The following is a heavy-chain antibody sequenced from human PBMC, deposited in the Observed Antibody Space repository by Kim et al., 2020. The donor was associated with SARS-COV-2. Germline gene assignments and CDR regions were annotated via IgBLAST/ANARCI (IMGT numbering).Heavy chain of an antibody. Sequence: SETLSLTCTVSGGSISSSSYYWGWIRQPPGKGLEWIGSIYYSGSTYYNPSLKSRVTISVDTSKNQFSLKLSSVTAADTAVYYCARQRGYSGYDPGNWFDPWGQGTLVTVSS. D-gene: IGHD5-12*01. CDR3: ARQRGYSGYDPGNWFDP. CDR1: GGSISSSSYY. CDR2: IYYSGST. J-gene: IGHJ5*02. V-gene: IGHV4-39*01.